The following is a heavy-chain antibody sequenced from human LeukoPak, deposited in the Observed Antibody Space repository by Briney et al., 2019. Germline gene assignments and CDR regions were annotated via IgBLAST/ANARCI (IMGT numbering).Heavy chain of an antibody. J-gene: IGHJ4*02. D-gene: IGHD3-22*01. CDR3: ARDRRTYYYDSSGF. V-gene: IGHV3-11*04. CDR1: GFTFSDYY. CDR2: ISSSGSTI. Sequence: PGGSLRLSCAASGFTFSDYYMSWIRQAPGKGLEWVSYISSSGSTIYYADSVKGRFTISRDNAKNSLYLQMNSLRAEDTAVYYCARDRRTYYYDSSGFWGQGTLVTVSS.